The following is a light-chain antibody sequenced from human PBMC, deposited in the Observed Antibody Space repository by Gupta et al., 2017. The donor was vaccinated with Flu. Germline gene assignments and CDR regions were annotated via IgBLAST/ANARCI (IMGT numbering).Light chain of an antibody. CDR2: LNSDGSH. CDR1: SGHSSNA. J-gene: IGLJ3*02. CDR3: QTWGTAIRV. V-gene: IGLV4-69*01. Sequence: QLVLTQSPSASASLGASVKLTCTLSSGHSSNAIAWHQQQPEKGPRYLIKLNSDGSHYKGDGIPDRFSGSSSGAERYLTISSLQSEDEADYYCQTWGTAIRVLGGGTKLTVL.